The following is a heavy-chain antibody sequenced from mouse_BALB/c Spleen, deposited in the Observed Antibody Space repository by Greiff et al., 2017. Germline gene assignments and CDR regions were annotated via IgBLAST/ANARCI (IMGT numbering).Heavy chain of an antibody. D-gene: IGHD3-1*01. Sequence: EVQVVESGGDLVKPGGSLKLSCAASGFTFSSYGMSWVRQTPDKRLEWVATISSGGSYTYYPDSVKGRFTISRDNAKNTLYLQMSSLKSEDTAMYYCARHRDGFAYWGQGTLVTVSA. CDR3: ARHRDGFAY. J-gene: IGHJ3*01. CDR2: ISSGGSYT. V-gene: IGHV5-6*01. CDR1: GFTFSSYG.